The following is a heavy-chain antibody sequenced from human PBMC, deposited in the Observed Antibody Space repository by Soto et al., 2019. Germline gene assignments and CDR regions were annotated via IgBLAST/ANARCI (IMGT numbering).Heavy chain of an antibody. Sequence: SETLSLTCNVSGGSITSYYWSWIRQTPGKGLEWIGYIYYSGTTNYNPSLKSRVTISVDTSKNQFSLKLSSVTAADTAVYYCVLYCGSNNCFGQWDYWGQGTLVTVSS. D-gene: IGHD2-2*01. CDR1: GGSITSYY. J-gene: IGHJ4*02. CDR2: IYYSGTT. V-gene: IGHV4-59*01. CDR3: VLYCGSNNCFGQWDY.